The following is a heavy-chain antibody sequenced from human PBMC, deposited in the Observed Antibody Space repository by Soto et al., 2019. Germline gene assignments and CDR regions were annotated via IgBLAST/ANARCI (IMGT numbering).Heavy chain of an antibody. D-gene: IGHD2-15*01. Sequence: PSEALCVTCTVSGGTISRSTYYWCWIRQPPGKGLEWIGSIYYSGSTYYNPSLKSRVTISVDTSKNQFSLELSSVTAADTAVYYCASHGRAFPQMVADSWGEGPLITV. CDR2: IYYSGST. CDR1: GGTISRSTYY. J-gene: IGHJ1*01. V-gene: IGHV4-39*01. CDR3: ASHGRAFPQMVADS.